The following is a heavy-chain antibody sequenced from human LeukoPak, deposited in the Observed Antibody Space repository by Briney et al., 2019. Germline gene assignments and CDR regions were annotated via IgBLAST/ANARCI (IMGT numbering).Heavy chain of an antibody. D-gene: IGHD1-26*01. V-gene: IGHV1-69*05. CDR2: IIPIFGTA. CDR3: ARDNGSYLRDS. Sequence: GASVKVSCKASGGTFSSYAISWVRQAPGQGLEWMGGIIPIFGTANYAQKLQGRVTMTTDTSTSTAYMELRSLRSDDTAVYYCARDNGSYLRDSWGQGTLVTVSS. CDR1: GGTFSSYA. J-gene: IGHJ5*01.